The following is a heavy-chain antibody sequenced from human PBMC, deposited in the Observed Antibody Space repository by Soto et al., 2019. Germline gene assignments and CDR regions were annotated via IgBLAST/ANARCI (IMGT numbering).Heavy chain of an antibody. CDR1: GFSFSNHV. D-gene: IGHD3-3*01. CDR2: ISYDGGNA. V-gene: IGHV3-30*03. CDR3: ARDLTVFGVLNGDSPMDV. Sequence: QVQLVESGGGVVQPGGSLRLSCAGSGFSFSNHVMHWVRQAPGKGLEWVAVISYDGGNAYYAEPVKGRFTVSRDNSKNTMYIEMSSVRGDDTAVYYCARDLTVFGVLNGDSPMDVWGQGTTVTVSS. J-gene: IGHJ6*02.